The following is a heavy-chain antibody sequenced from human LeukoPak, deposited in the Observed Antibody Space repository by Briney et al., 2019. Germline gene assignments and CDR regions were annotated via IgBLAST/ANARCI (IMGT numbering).Heavy chain of an antibody. CDR1: GFTFSSYA. J-gene: IGHJ3*02. CDR3: ANKRGGSYYPGVSFDI. CDR2: ISGSGGST. D-gene: IGHD1-26*01. V-gene: IGHV3-23*01. Sequence: QPGGSLRLSCAASGFTFSSYAMSWVRQAPGKGLEWVSAISGSGGSTYYADSVKGRFTISRDNSKNTLYLQMNSLRAEDTAVYYCANKRGGSYYPGVSFDIWGQGTMVTVSS.